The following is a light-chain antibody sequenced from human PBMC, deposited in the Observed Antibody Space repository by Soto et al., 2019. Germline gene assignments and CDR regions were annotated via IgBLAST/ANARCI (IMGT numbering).Light chain of an antibody. CDR3: SSYAGSSIPVA. Sequence: QSALTQPPSASGSPGQSVTISCTGASSDVGGYNFVSWYQHHPGKAPRLMIYDVTQRPSGVPDRFSGSKSGNTASLTVSGLQVDDAAYYYCSSYAGSSIPVAFGGGTKLTVL. J-gene: IGLJ2*01. CDR1: SSDVGGYNF. V-gene: IGLV2-8*01. CDR2: DVT.